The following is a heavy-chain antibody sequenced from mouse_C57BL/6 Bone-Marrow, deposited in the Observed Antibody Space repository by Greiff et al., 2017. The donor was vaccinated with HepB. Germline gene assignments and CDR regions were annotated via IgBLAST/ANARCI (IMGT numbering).Heavy chain of an antibody. Sequence: EVQLVESGGGLVKPGGSLKLSCAASGFTFSDYGMHWVRQAPEKGLEWVAYISSGSSTIYYADTVKGRFTISRDNAKNTLFLQMTSLRSEDTAMYYCARQILLRYLWYFDVWGTGTTVTVSS. CDR3: ARQILLRYLWYFDV. V-gene: IGHV5-17*01. D-gene: IGHD1-1*01. CDR2: ISSGSSTI. J-gene: IGHJ1*03. CDR1: GFTFSDYG.